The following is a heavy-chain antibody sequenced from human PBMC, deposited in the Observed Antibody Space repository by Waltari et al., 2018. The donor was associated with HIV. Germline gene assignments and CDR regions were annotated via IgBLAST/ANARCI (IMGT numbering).Heavy chain of an antibody. V-gene: IGHV3-7*01. CDR2: IKDDGSEK. J-gene: IGHJ6*02. CDR1: GFAFANYW. Sequence: EVPLMESGGGLVQSGGSLRLSFAASGFAFANYWLSWVRQTPGKGLEWVAYIKDDGSEKYYMGSVKGRFTISRDNAKNSMFLQMNSLRAEDTAVYYCARIGTFPHNYAIDFWGQGTTVTVSS. CDR3: ARIGTFPHNYAIDF. D-gene: IGHD1-26*01.